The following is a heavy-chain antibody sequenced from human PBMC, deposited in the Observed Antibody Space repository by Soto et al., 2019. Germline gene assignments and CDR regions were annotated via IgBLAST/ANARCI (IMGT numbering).Heavy chain of an antibody. CDR2: IYPGNSDT. Sequence: GESLKISCKGSGCSFTSYWIGWVRQMPGKGLEWMGIIYPGNSDTRYNPSFQGQVTISADKSISTAYLQWNSLKASDTAMYYCARPSGFCSSSTCRYYYYGMDVWGQGTPVTVSS. D-gene: IGHD2-2*01. CDR3: ARPSGFCSSSTCRYYYYGMDV. V-gene: IGHV5-51*01. J-gene: IGHJ6*02. CDR1: GCSFTSYW.